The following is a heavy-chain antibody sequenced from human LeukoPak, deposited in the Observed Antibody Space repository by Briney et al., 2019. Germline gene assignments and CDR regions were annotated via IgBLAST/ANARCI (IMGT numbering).Heavy chain of an antibody. D-gene: IGHD6-19*01. V-gene: IGHV3-7*01. CDR2: IKQDGSEK. Sequence: PGGSLRLSCAASGFTFSIYWMSWVRQAPGKGLEWVANIKQDGSEKYYVDSAKGRFTISRDNAKNSLYLQMNSLRAEDTAVYYCARLSSGWREFDLWGQGTLVTVSS. CDR3: ARLSSGWREFDL. CDR1: GFTFSIYW. J-gene: IGHJ4*02.